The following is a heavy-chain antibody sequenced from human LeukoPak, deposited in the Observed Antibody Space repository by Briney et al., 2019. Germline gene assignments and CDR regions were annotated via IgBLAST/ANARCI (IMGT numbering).Heavy chain of an antibody. J-gene: IGHJ4*02. CDR2: FYVSGSN. D-gene: IGHD6-19*01. CDR3: ARERSYSSGWHPFDY. Sequence: PSETLSLTSTVSGGSISSYYWNWIRQPAGHGLEWIGRFYVSGSNNSNPSLRSGVSISVDKSKNQFSLKLSSRTAADTAVYYCARERSYSSGWHPFDYWGQGTLVTVSS. V-gene: IGHV4-4*07. CDR1: GGSISSYY.